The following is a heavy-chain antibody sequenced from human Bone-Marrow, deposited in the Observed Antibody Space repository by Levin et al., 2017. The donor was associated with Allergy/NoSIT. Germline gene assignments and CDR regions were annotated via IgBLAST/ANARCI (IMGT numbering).Heavy chain of an antibody. CDR2: FSHSGST. CDR3: ARESYPAYDYRVFDY. D-gene: IGHD5-12*01. J-gene: IGHJ4*02. CDR1: GGSISSGGYS. V-gene: IGHV4-30-2*01. Sequence: SETLSLTCAVSGGSISSGGYSWSWIRQPPGKGLEWIGYFSHSGSTYYNPSLQSRVTISVDKSKSQFSLRLNSVTAADTAVYSCARESYPAYDYRVFDYWGQGILVTVSS.